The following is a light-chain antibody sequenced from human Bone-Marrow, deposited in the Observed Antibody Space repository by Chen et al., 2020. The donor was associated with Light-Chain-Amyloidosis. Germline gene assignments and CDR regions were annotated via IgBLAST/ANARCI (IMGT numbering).Light chain of an antibody. Sequence: DIQMTQSPSSLSASVGDRVIISCQASQDIITSLNWFQLKPGKAPKLLIYDASNLQTGVPSRFTGSGSGTHFTLGISSLHPDDIATYYCHQYENLPFTFGPGTKVEMK. V-gene: IGKV1-33*01. CDR2: DAS. CDR1: QDIITS. J-gene: IGKJ3*01. CDR3: HQYENLPFT.